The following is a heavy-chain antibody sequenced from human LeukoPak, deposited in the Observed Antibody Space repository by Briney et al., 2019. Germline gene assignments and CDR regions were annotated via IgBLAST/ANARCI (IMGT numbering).Heavy chain of an antibody. CDR1: GFTFSSYE. V-gene: IGHV3-48*03. D-gene: IGHD3-3*01. CDR2: ISSSGSTI. Sequence: PGGSLRLSCAASGFTFSSYEMNWVRQAPGKGLEWVSYISSSGSTIYYADSVKGRFTISRDNAKNSLYLQTNSLRAEDTAVYYCARDAPITIQQNYYYYYGMDVWGQGTTVTVSS. CDR3: ARDAPITIQQNYYYYYGMDV. J-gene: IGHJ6*02.